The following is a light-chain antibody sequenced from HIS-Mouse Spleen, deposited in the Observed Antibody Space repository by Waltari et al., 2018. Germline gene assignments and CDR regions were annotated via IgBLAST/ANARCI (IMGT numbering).Light chain of an antibody. V-gene: IGLV3-10*01. J-gene: IGLJ2*01. CDR1: ALPKKY. CDR3: YSTDSSGNHRV. CDR2: EDS. Sequence: SYELTQPPSVSVSPGQTARITCSGDALPKKYAYWYQQKSGQGPLLVLDEDSKRPSGIPEGFSGSSSGTMATLTISGAQVEDEADYYCYSTDSSGNHRVFGGGTKLTVL.